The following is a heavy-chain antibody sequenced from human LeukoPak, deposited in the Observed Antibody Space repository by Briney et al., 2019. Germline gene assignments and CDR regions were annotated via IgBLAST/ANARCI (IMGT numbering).Heavy chain of an antibody. J-gene: IGHJ4*02. V-gene: IGHV3-23*01. CDR3: AKDMGYYYDSSGYYPHDY. Sequence: GSLRLSCAASGFTFSSYAMSWVRQAPGKGLEWVSAISGSGGSTYYADSVKGRFTISRDNSKSTLYLQMNSLRAEDTAVYYCAKDMGYYYDSSGYYPHDYWGQGTLVTVSS. CDR2: ISGSGGST. CDR1: GFTFSSYA. D-gene: IGHD3-22*01.